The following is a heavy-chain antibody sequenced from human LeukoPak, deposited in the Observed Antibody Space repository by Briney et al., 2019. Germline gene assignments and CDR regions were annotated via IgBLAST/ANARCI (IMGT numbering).Heavy chain of an antibody. CDR1: GSPITGYY. J-gene: IGHJ4*02. Sequence: SETLYLTCTVSGSPITGYYWTWIRQPPGKGLERIGYFYYSGSTHYNPSLRSGDTLSVDTSKKQFSMKLSSVTAADTAVYFCARDLLGGNTGYYFDYWGQGALVTVSS. CDR3: ARDLLGGNTGYYFDY. D-gene: IGHD1-26*01. V-gene: IGHV4-59*01. CDR2: FYYSGST.